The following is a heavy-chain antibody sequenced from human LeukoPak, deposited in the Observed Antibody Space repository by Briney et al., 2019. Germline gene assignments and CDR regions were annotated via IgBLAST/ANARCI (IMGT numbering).Heavy chain of an antibody. V-gene: IGHV3-21*01. CDR2: ISSRRS. CDR1: GFTFSSYT. J-gene: IGHJ4*02. Sequence: GGSLRLSCAASGFTFSSYTMIWVRQAPGKGLEWVSSISSRRSYYADSVTGRFTISRDNAKNSLYLQMNSLRVEDTAVYYCWREGGGGYSYDYWGQGTLVTVSS. D-gene: IGHD5-18*01. CDR3: WREGGGGYSYDY.